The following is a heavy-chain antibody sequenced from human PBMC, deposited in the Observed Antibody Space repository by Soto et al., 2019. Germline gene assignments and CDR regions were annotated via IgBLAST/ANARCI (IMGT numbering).Heavy chain of an antibody. CDR2: IIPIFGTA. D-gene: IGHD6-13*01. V-gene: IGHV1-69*13. Sequence: SVKVSCKASGGTLSSYASSWVRQATGQGLEWMGGIIPIFGTANYAQKFQGRVTITADESTSTAYMELSSLRSEDTAVYYCARDKQQLASNYYYYYGMDVWGQGTTVTVSS. J-gene: IGHJ6*02. CDR1: GGTLSSYA. CDR3: ARDKQQLASNYYYYYGMDV.